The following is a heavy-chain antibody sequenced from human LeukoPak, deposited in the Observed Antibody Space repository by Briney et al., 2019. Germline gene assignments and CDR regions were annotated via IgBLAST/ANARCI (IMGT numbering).Heavy chain of an antibody. CDR2: INHSGST. V-gene: IGHV4-34*01. J-gene: IGHJ6*02. CDR3: AREGRTIFQANYYYYYGMDV. D-gene: IGHD3-3*01. Sequence: PSETLSLTCAVYGGSFSGYYWSWIRQPPGKGLEWIGEINHSGSTNYNPSLKSRVTISVDTSKNQFSLKLSSVTAADTAVYYCAREGRTIFQANYYYYYGMDVWGQGTTVTVSS. CDR1: GGSFSGYY.